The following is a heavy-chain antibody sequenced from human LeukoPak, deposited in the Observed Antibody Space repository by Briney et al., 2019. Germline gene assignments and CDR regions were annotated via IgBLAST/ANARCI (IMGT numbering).Heavy chain of an antibody. D-gene: IGHD7-27*01. Sequence: GGSLRLSCAASGFTFSSYEMNWVRQAPGKGLEWVLYISSSGSTIYYADSVKGRFTISRDNAKNSLYLQMNSLRAEDTAIYYCARDYTGGWNDYWGQGTLATVSS. CDR1: GFTFSSYE. V-gene: IGHV3-48*03. J-gene: IGHJ4*02. CDR3: ARDYTGGWNDY. CDR2: ISSSGSTI.